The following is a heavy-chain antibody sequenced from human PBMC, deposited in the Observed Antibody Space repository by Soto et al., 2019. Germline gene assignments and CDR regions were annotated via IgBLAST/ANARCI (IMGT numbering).Heavy chain of an antibody. CDR3: ARFDYYDSSGYLDFGPK. Sequence: GGSLRLSCTASGFTFSSHAMTWVRQAPGKGLEWVSGLSDSGDSIYYADSVKGRFTIYRDNSMNTLYLQMNTLRVEDTAVYYCARFDYYDSSGYLDFGPKWGQGTLVTVSS. CDR2: LSDSGDSI. D-gene: IGHD3-22*01. J-gene: IGHJ4*02. V-gene: IGHV3-23*01. CDR1: GFTFSSHA.